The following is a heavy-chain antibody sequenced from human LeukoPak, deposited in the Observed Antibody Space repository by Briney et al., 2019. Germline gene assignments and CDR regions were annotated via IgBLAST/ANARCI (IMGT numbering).Heavy chain of an antibody. D-gene: IGHD3-22*01. Sequence: SETLSLTCAVYGGSFSGYYWSWIHQPPGKVLEWIGEINHSGSTNYNPSLKSRVTISVDTSKNQFSLKLSSVTAADTAVYYCARERVRGYYYYMDVWGKGTTVTVSS. CDR2: INHSGST. V-gene: IGHV4-34*01. J-gene: IGHJ6*03. CDR1: GGSFSGYY. CDR3: ARERVRGYYYYMDV.